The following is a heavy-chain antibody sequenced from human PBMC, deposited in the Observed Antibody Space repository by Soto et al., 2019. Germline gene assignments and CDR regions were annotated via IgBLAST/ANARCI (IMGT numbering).Heavy chain of an antibody. V-gene: IGHV3-30*18. CDR1: GFTFSSYG. CDR2: ISYDGSNK. CDR3: ANDPSDAFDI. Sequence: GGSLRLSCAASGFTFSSYGMHWVRQAPGKGLEWVAVISYDGSNKYYADSVKGRFTISRDNSKNTLYLQMNSLRSEDTAVYYCANDPSDAFDIWGQGTMVTVSS. J-gene: IGHJ3*02.